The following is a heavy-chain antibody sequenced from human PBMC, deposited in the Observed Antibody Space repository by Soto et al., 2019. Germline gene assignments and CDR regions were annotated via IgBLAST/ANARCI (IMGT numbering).Heavy chain of an antibody. V-gene: IGHV3-11*01. J-gene: IGHJ4*02. Sequence: QVQLVESGGGLVKPGGSLRLSCAASGFTFSDYYMSWIRQAPGKGLEWVSYISSSGSTIYYADSVKGRFTISRDNAKNSLYLKMNSLRAEDTAVYYCARDQNVGYCSGGSCSPVLGSDYWGQGTLVTVSS. CDR1: GFTFSDYY. CDR3: ARDQNVGYCSGGSCSPVLGSDY. D-gene: IGHD2-15*01. CDR2: ISSSGSTI.